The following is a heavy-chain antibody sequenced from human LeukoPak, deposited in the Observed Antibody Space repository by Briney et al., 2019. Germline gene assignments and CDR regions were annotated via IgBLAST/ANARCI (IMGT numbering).Heavy chain of an antibody. V-gene: IGHV3-21*01. CDR3: ARGGRTYYYDSSGYYSFDY. CDR2: ISSSSSYI. Sequence: GGSLRLSCAASGFTFSCYSMNWVRQAPGKGLEWVSSISSSSSYIYYADSVKGRFTISRDNAKNSLYLQMNSLRAEDTAVYYCARGGRTYYYDSSGYYSFDYWGQGTLVTVSS. D-gene: IGHD3-22*01. J-gene: IGHJ4*02. CDR1: GFTFSCYS.